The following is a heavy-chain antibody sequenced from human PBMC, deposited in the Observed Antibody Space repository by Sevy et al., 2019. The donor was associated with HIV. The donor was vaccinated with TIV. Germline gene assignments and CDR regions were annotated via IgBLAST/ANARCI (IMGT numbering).Heavy chain of an antibody. J-gene: IGHJ6*02. CDR1: GFTFSSYA. D-gene: IGHD6-19*01. Sequence: GGSLRLSCAASGFTFSSYAMDWVRQAPGKGLEWVAVISYDGSNKYYADSVKGRFTISRDNSKNTLYLQMNSLRAEDTAVYYCNSVAGKIDVWGQGTTVTVSS. CDR3: NSVAGKIDV. V-gene: IGHV3-30-3*01. CDR2: ISYDGSNK.